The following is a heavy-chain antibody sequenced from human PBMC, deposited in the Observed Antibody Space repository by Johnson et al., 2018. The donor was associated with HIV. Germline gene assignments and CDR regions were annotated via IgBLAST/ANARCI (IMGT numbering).Heavy chain of an antibody. J-gene: IGHJ3*02. Sequence: QVHLVESGGGLVKPGGSLRLSCAASGFSFSDYYMSWIRQAPGKGLEWISYISSSRSTIYYADSVKGRFTISRDNAKNSLYLQMNSLRAEDTAVYYCARERATLWFRASGAAFDIWGQGTMVTVSS. CDR3: ARERATLWFRASGAAFDI. D-gene: IGHD3-10*01. CDR2: ISSSRSTI. CDR1: GFSFSDYY. V-gene: IGHV3-11*04.